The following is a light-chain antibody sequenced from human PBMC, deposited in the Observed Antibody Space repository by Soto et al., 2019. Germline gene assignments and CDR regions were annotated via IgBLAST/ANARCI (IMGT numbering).Light chain of an antibody. CDR1: SSDIGSYNL. J-gene: IGLJ1*01. Sequence: VLTQPASVSGSPGQSITISCTGTSSDIGSYNLVSWYQHHPGKAPKFLIYEGTKRPSGVSSRFSGSKSANTASLTISGLQAEDEAYYYCCSYAGSSTYVFGTGTKVTVL. CDR2: EGT. V-gene: IGLV2-23*01. CDR3: CSYAGSSTYV.